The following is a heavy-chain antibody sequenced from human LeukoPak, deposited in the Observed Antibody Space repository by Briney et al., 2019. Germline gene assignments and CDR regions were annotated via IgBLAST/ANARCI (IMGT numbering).Heavy chain of an antibody. CDR1: RGSMSTSSYY. D-gene: IGHD4-17*01. V-gene: IGHV4-39*01. Sequence: LDTLSLICTISRGSMSTSSYYCGWIRKPPGKGLQWICTFFYRGSTYYNLPPNSRVTISVDTSKSQFSLILCSVTAADTAVYYCASPATVTTSFWYFDIWGRSALVSVSS. CDR3: ASPATVTTSFWYFDI. J-gene: IGHJ2*01. CDR2: FFYRGST.